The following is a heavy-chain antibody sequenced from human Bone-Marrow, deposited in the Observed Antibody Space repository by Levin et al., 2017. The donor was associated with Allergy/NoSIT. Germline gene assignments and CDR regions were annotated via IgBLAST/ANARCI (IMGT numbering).Heavy chain of an antibody. CDR2: IIPTFYTT. Sequence: KISCKASGGTFSTYTITWVRQAPGQGLEWMGGIIPTFYTTNYAQNFQGRVTITADESTSTAYMELSSLRSEDTAVYYCSSRSGYDSGGDGNYWGQGTLVTVSS. J-gene: IGHJ4*02. CDR3: SSRSGYDSGGDGNY. CDR1: GGTFSTYT. V-gene: IGHV1-69*01. D-gene: IGHD5-12*01.